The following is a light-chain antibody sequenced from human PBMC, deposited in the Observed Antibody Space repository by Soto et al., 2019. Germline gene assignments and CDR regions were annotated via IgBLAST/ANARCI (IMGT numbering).Light chain of an antibody. CDR2: KAS. J-gene: IGKJ1*01. CDR3: QHYNSYSEA. CDR1: QTISSW. Sequence: EIPMTQSPSTMSGSVGDRVTITCRASQTISSWLAWYQQKPGKAPKLLIYKASTLKSGVPSRFSGSGSGTEFTLTISSLQPDDLATYYCQHYNSYSEAVGQGTKVDIK. V-gene: IGKV1-5*03.